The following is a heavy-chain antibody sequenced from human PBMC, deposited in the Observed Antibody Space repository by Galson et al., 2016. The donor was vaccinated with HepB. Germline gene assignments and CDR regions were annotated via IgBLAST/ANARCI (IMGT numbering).Heavy chain of an antibody. CDR1: GFRFSSYA. J-gene: IGHJ3*02. V-gene: IGHV3-23*01. CDR2: ISGSGGRT. D-gene: IGHD3-10*01. CDR3: AKERESGLTMVRGVLDPFDI. Sequence: SLRLSCAASGFRFSSYAVSWVRQAPGKGLEWVSGISGSGGRTYYADSVKGRFTISRDNSKNTPYLQMSSLRAEDTAVYYCAKERESGLTMVRGVLDPFDIWGQGTLVTVSS.